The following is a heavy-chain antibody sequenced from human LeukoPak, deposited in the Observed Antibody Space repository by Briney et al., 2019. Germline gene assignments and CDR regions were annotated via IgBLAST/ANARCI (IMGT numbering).Heavy chain of an antibody. Sequence: PGGSLRLSCAASGFTFTSYAMSWVRQAPGKGLAWVSTISGSGDTTYYADSVKGRFTISRDNSKNTLYLQMNSLKTEDTAVYYCTTETYSSGWYYYFDYWGQGTLVTVSS. D-gene: IGHD6-19*01. J-gene: IGHJ4*02. CDR1: GFTFTSYA. CDR2: ISGSGDTT. V-gene: IGHV3-23*01. CDR3: TTETYSSGWYYYFDY.